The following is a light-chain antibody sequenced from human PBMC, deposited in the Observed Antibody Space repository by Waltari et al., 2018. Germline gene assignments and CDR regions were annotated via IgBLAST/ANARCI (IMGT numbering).Light chain of an antibody. J-gene: IGLJ2*01. V-gene: IGLV2-23*03. CDR3: CSYGSSYTLV. CDR1: SDDYDILNF. CDR2: DGA. Sequence: ALTQPASVSGSRGQSITFSSPGLSDDYDILNFVSWYQLLPDKAPKLIIYDGAQRPSGVSPRFSASKSGSTASLTISGLQADDEADYFCCSYGSSYTLVFGGGTRLTVL.